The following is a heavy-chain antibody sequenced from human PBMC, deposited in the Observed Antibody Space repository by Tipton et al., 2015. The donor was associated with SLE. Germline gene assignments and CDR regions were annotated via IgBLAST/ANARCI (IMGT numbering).Heavy chain of an antibody. CDR3: AREGSGWYAFDI. CDR2: ISGSGGST. J-gene: IGHJ3*02. Sequence: SLRLSCAASGFTFSSYAMSWVRQAPGKGLEWVSAISGSGGSTYYADSVKGRFTISRDYSKSTLYLQMNSLRAEDTAVYYCAREGSGWYAFDIWGQGTMVTVSS. V-gene: IGHV3-23*01. CDR1: GFTFSSYA. D-gene: IGHD6-19*01.